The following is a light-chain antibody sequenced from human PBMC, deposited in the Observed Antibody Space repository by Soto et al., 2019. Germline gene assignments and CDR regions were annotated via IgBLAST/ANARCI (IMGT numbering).Light chain of an antibody. CDR3: QQYYNWPPYT. V-gene: IGKV3-15*01. J-gene: IGKJ2*01. Sequence: IVMTQSPATLSLSPGERFTLSCRASETVRTNLAWFQQKPGQTPRLLIFGASTRATGIPTRFTGSGSETEFTLTIGSLQSEDLAVYYCQQYYNWPPYTFGQGTKLEIK. CDR2: GAS. CDR1: ETVRTN.